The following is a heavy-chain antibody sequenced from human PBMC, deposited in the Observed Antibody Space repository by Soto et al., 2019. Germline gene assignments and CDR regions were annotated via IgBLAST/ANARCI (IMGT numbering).Heavy chain of an antibody. V-gene: IGHV4-39*01. Sequence: ETLSLTCTVSGGSISSSSYYWGWIRQPPGKGLEWIGSIYYSGSTYYNPSLKSRVTISVDTSKNQFSLKLSSVTAADTAVYYCARQPWKNWGDPWGQGTLVTVS. CDR2: IYYSGST. D-gene: IGHD1-1*01. CDR3: ARQPWKNWGDP. J-gene: IGHJ5*02. CDR1: GGSISSSSYY.